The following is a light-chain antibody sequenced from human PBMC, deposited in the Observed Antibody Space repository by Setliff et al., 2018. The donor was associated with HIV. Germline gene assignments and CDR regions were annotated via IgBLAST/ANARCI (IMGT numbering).Light chain of an antibody. V-gene: IGLV2-23*01. Sequence: QSVLTQPASVSGSPGQSITNSCTGTSSDIGRYNLVSWYQQYPGKAPKLMIYQATKRPSGVSNRFSGSKSGNTASLTISGLQAEDEADYYCCSNTGSNTYVFGSGTKVTVL. CDR1: SSDIGRYNL. CDR3: CSNTGSNTYV. CDR2: QAT. J-gene: IGLJ1*01.